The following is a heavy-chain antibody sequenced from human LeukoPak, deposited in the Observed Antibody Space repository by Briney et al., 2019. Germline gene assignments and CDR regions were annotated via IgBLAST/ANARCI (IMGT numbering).Heavy chain of an antibody. V-gene: IGHV3-66*01. CDR2: IYTGETT. CDR1: GFTVSSKY. CDR3: AKVGAVAAVEN. Sequence: GGSLRLSCAASGFTVSSKYMSWVRQAPGKGLEWVSVIYTGETTYYADSVKGRFTISRDNSKNMLYLQMDGLRVEDTAVYYCAKVGAVAAVENWGQGTLVTVSS. D-gene: IGHD6-19*01. J-gene: IGHJ4*02.